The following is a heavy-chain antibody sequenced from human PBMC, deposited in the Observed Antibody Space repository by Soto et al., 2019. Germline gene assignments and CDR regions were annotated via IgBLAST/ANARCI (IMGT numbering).Heavy chain of an antibody. J-gene: IGHJ3*02. Sequence: PSETLSLTCAVSGGSISSSNWWSWVRQPPGKGLEWIGEIYHSGSTNYNPSLKSRVTISVDKSKNQFSLKLSSVTAADTAVYYCARTRFLEPDAFDIWGQGTMVTVSS. CDR2: IYHSGST. D-gene: IGHD3-3*01. CDR1: GGSISSSNW. V-gene: IGHV4-4*02. CDR3: ARTRFLEPDAFDI.